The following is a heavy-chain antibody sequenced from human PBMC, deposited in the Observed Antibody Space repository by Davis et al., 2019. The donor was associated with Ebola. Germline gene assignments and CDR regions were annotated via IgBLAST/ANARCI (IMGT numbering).Heavy chain of an antibody. Sequence: ASVKVSCKAVGDTLTSYAMTWVRQAPGQGLEWMGWMNPNSGNTGYAQKFQGRVTMTRENSMSTAYMELSSLRSEDTAVYYCARGGVAYSDLDYWGQGTLVAVSS. CDR2: MNPNSGNT. CDR1: GDTLTSYA. J-gene: IGHJ4*02. CDR3: ARGGVAYSDLDY. V-gene: IGHV1-8*02. D-gene: IGHD2-21*01.